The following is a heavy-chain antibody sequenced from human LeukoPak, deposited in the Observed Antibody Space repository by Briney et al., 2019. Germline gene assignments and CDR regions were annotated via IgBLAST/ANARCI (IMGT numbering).Heavy chain of an antibody. Sequence: GGSLRLSCAASGFTFSSYVLHWVRQAPGKGLEWLAVTSRDGSNKYHAESVKGRFTISRDNSKNTLYLQVNSLRAEDTAVYYCAKGGKWDVTPFDYWGQGTLVTVSS. CDR1: GFTFSSYV. V-gene: IGHV3-30-3*01. CDR3: AKGGKWDVTPFDY. D-gene: IGHD1-26*01. J-gene: IGHJ4*02. CDR2: TSRDGSNK.